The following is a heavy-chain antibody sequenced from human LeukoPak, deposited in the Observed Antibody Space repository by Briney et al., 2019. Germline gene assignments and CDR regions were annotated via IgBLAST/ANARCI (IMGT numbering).Heavy chain of an antibody. Sequence: GGSLRLSCTASGFTFTTYAMYWVRQAPGKGLEWVAVLSFVGSNNFYAGSVSGRFTVSRDISKNTLFLQMDSLRVENTAVYYCAKDGYCGSASCYGWFDPWGAGTLVTVCS. J-gene: IGHJ5*02. CDR2: LSFVGSNN. D-gene: IGHD2-2*03. CDR1: GFTFTTYA. V-gene: IGHV3-30*04. CDR3: AKDGYCGSASCYGWFDP.